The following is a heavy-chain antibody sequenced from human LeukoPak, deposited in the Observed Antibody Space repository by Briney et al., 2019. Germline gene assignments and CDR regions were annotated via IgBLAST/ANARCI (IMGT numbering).Heavy chain of an antibody. D-gene: IGHD2-21*02. J-gene: IGHJ6*02. Sequence: GGSLRLSCAASGFTFSSYSMNWVRQAPGKGLEWVAVIWYDGSNKYYADSVKGRFTISRDNSKNTLYLQMNSLRAEDTAVYYCARDDCGGDCYNYYYYGMDVWGQGTTVTVSS. V-gene: IGHV3-33*08. CDR1: GFTFSSYS. CDR2: IWYDGSNK. CDR3: ARDDCGGDCYNYYYYGMDV.